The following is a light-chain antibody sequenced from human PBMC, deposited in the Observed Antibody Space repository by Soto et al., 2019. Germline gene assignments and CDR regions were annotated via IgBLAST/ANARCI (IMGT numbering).Light chain of an antibody. V-gene: IGLV1-44*01. CDR1: SSNIGSNA. Sequence: QSVLTQPPSTSGTPGQRVTISCSGTSSNIGSNAVTWHQQVPGTAPKLLIYNDNERPSGVPDRFSGSKSGTSASLAISGLQSEDEADYYCAAWDDSLNGFFVFGTGTQLTVL. J-gene: IGLJ7*01. CDR3: AAWDDSLNGFFV. CDR2: NDN.